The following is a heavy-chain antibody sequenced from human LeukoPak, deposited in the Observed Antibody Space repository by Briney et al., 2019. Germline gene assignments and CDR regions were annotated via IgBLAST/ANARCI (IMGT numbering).Heavy chain of an antibody. CDR3: AQDWWGSYLS. D-gene: IGHD1-26*01. CDR2: IFGDGETT. J-gene: IGHJ4*02. Sequence: SGGPLRLSCTASGFTFASYAMHWVRYAPGKGLEYVSLIFGDGETTHYADSVKGRFTISRDNSKNSLYLQMNNLRSDDTAFYYCAQDWWGSYLSWGRGTLVTVSS. CDR1: GFTFASYA. V-gene: IGHV3-43*02.